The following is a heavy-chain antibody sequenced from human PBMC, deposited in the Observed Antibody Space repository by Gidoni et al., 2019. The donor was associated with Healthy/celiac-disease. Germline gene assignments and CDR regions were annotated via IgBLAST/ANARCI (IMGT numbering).Heavy chain of an antibody. CDR3: ARDRGIRAAGFHYGMDV. D-gene: IGHD3-10*01. CDR1: GFTFSSHG. Sequence: QVQLVESGGGVVQHGRTLRIPCAAYGFTFSSHGMHWVRQAPGTGLEWLAVIWYDGSNKYCADSVKVRFTISRDNSNNTLYLQMNSLRAEDTAVYYCARDRGIRAAGFHYGMDVWGQGTTVTVSS. V-gene: IGHV3-33*01. CDR2: IWYDGSNK. J-gene: IGHJ6*02.